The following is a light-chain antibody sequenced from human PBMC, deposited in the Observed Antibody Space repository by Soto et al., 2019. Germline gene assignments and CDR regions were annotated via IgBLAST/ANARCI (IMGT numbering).Light chain of an antibody. CDR1: SSNIGNNF. Sequence: QSVLTQPPSVSAAPGQTVSISCSGSSSNIGNNFVSWYQHLPGTAPKLLILANDKRPSGIPDRFSGSKSDTSATLGIIALQTGDEADYYCATWDTTLSVYVFGTGTKRTVL. J-gene: IGLJ1*01. V-gene: IGLV1-51*01. CDR2: AND. CDR3: ATWDTTLSVYV.